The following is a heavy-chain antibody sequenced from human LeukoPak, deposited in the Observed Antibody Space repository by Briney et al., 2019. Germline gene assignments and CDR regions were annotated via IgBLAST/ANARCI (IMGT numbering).Heavy chain of an antibody. CDR1: GGSISSGSYY. D-gene: IGHD5-24*01. V-gene: IGHV4-61*02. CDR3: ARGDGYKDFDY. J-gene: IGHJ4*02. CDR2: IYTSGST. Sequence: SETLSLTCTVSGGSISSGSYYWSWIRQPAGKGLEWIGRIYTSGSTNYNPSLKSRVTISVDTSKDQFSLKLSSVTAADTAVYYCARGDGYKDFDYWGQGTLVTVSS.